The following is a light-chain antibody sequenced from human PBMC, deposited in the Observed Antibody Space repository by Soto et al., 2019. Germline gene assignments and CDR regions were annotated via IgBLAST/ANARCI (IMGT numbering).Light chain of an antibody. CDR2: EVS. J-gene: IGLJ3*02. CDR3: TSYVGSDIWV. V-gene: IGLV2-8*01. Sequence: QPVLTQPPSASGSPGQSVTISCTGTSSDVGAYKYVSWYQQYPGKAPKLMIYEVSKRPSGVPDRFSGSKSGNTASLTVSGLQAEDEADYYCTSYVGSDIWVFGGGTQLTVL. CDR1: SSDVGAYKY.